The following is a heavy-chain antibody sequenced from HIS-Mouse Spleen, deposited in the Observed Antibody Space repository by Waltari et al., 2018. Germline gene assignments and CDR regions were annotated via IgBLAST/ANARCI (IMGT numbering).Heavy chain of an antibody. V-gene: IGHV3-30*18. D-gene: IGHD6-6*01. CDR3: AKAKYSSSSDAFDI. J-gene: IGHJ3*02. CDR1: GFTFSSYG. Sequence: QVQLVESGGGVVQPGRSLRLSCAASGFTFSSYGMHWVRQAPGKGLEWVAGISYDGRNKYYADSVKGRFTIARDKSKNTLYLQMNSLRAEDTAVYYCAKAKYSSSSDAFDIWGQGTMVTVSS. CDR2: ISYDGRNK.